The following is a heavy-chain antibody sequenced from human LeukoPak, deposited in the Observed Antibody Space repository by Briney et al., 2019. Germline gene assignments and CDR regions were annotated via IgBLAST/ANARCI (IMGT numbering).Heavy chain of an antibody. V-gene: IGHV1-69*13. Sequence: GASVKVSCKASGGTFSSYAISWVRQAPGQGLEWMGGIIPIFGTANYAQKFQGRVTITADESTSTAYMELSSLRSEDTAVYYCAEEVGATTPDAFDIWGQGTMVTVSS. CDR3: AEEVGATTPDAFDI. J-gene: IGHJ3*02. CDR2: IIPIFGTA. CDR1: GGTFSSYA. D-gene: IGHD1-26*01.